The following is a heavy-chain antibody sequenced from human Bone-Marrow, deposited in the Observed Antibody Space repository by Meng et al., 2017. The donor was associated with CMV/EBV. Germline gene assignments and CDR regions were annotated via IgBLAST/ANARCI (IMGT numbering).Heavy chain of an antibody. Sequence: QITLKESGPTLVKPXXXXTXXCTFSGFSLSTRGVGVGWIRQPPRKAPEWLALIYWDDDKRYNPSLKSRLIITKDTSKNQVVFTMTNMDPVDTATYFCVHTNHYYGLNYFHTWGQGTLVTVSS. CDR3: VHTNHYYGLNYFHT. D-gene: IGHD3-10*01. CDR1: GFSLSTRGVG. V-gene: IGHV2-5*02. CDR2: IYWDDDK. J-gene: IGHJ5*02.